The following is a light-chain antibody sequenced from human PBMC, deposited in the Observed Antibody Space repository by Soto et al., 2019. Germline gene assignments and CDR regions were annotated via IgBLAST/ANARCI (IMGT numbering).Light chain of an antibody. J-gene: IGKJ2*01. Sequence: IGFSQSPGPPFLSPGERAPPPWQASQSVSSYLAWYQQKPGQAPRLLIYDASNRATGIPDRFIGSGSGTDFALTISRLEPEDFAVYFCQQLGGTPPVTLGQGTKVDIK. CDR1: QSVSSY. CDR3: QQLGGTPPVT. CDR2: DAS. V-gene: IGKV3-20*01.